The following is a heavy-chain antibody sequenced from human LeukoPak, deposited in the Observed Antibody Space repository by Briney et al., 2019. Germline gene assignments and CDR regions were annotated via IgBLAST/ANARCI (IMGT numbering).Heavy chain of an antibody. CDR1: GYTFTGYY. CDR3: ARDRNHYDILTGYYMAFDI. J-gene: IGHJ3*02. D-gene: IGHD3-9*01. CDR2: INPNSGGT. V-gene: IGHV1-2*02. Sequence: ASVKVSCKASGYTFTGYYMHWVRQAPGQGLEWMGWINPNSGGTNYAQKFQGRVTMTRDTSISTAYMELSRLRSDATAVYYCARDRNHYDILTGYYMAFDIWGQGTMVTVSS.